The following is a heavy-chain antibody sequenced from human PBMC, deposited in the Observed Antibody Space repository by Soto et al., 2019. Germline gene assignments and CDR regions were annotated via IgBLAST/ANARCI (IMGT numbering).Heavy chain of an antibody. Sequence: GGSLRLSCAASGFTFSNAWMNWVRQAPGKGLEWVGRIKSKTDGGTTDYAAPVKGRFTISRDDSKNTLYLQMNSLKTEDTAVYYCTTETSSTPQELLYYYYYYGMDVWGQGTTVTVSS. D-gene: IGHD1-7*01. J-gene: IGHJ6*02. CDR3: TTETSSTPQELLYYYYYYGMDV. CDR1: GFTFSNAW. CDR2: IKSKTDGGTT. V-gene: IGHV3-15*07.